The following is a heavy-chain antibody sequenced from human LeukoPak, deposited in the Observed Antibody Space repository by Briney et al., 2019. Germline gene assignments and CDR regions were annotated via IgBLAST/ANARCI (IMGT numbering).Heavy chain of an antibody. CDR2: IRYDGSNK. D-gene: IGHD2-2*01. V-gene: IGHV3-30*02. J-gene: IGHJ6*03. Sequence: GGSLRLSCAASGFTFSSYGMHWVRQAPGKGLEWVAFIRYDGSNKYYADSVKGRFTISRDNSKNTLYLQMNSLRAEDTAVYYCAKDSTDQLLSYYYYYYMDAWGKGTTVTVSS. CDR3: AKDSTDQLLSYYYYYYMDA. CDR1: GFTFSSYG.